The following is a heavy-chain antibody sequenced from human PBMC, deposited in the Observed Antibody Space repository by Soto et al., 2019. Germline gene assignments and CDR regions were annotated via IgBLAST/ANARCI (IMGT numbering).Heavy chain of an antibody. J-gene: IGHJ4*02. CDR2: INHSGST. CDR1: GGSFSGYY. CDR3: ARKNAWSGYYIDF. V-gene: IGHV4-34*01. D-gene: IGHD3-3*01. Sequence: SETLSLTCAVYGGSFSGYYWSWIRQPPGKRLEWIGEINHSGSTNYNPSLKSRVTISVDTSKNQFSLKLSSVTAADTAVYYCARKNAWSGYYIDFWGQGALVTVSS.